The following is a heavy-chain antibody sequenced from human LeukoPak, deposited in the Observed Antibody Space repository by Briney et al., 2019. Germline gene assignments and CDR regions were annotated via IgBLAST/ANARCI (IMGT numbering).Heavy chain of an antibody. V-gene: IGHV3-30*04. CDR1: GFFFSSYA. Sequence: GSLRLSCAASGFFFSSYAMHWVRQAPGKGPEWVAVISYDGINIDYADSVKGRFTISRDNSKNTLYLQMNSLRAEDTAVYYCARCRDYNFWSGSAFDYWGQGTLVTVSS. D-gene: IGHD3-3*01. CDR3: ARCRDYNFWSGSAFDY. J-gene: IGHJ4*02. CDR2: ISYDGINI.